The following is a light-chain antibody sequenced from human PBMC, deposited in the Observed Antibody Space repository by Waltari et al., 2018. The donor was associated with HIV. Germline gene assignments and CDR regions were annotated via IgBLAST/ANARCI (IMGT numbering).Light chain of an antibody. Sequence: SFDLTQPPSVSVSPGQTATITCSGEKLGDTYTSWYQQKPGHSPVMVIFQDTRRPSGIPERFSGSYSGDTATLTISGTQTLDEADYYCQAWDTNTAQVVLGGGTKLTVL. CDR1: KLGDTY. CDR3: QAWDTNTAQVV. J-gene: IGLJ2*01. CDR2: QDT. V-gene: IGLV3-1*01.